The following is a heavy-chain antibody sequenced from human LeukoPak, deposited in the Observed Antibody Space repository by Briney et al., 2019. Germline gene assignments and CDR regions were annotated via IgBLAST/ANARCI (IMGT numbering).Heavy chain of an antibody. J-gene: IGHJ5*02. V-gene: IGHV3-74*01. CDR2: IKTDGSTT. CDR3: AKDSNYESNWFDP. Sequence: GGSLRLSCAASGFTFSNHWMHWVRQAPGEGLIWVSRIKTDGSTTNYADSVKGRFTISRDNSKNTLYLQMNSLRAEDTAVYYCAKDSNYESNWFDPWGQGTLVTVSS. D-gene: IGHD3-3*01. CDR1: GFTFSNHW.